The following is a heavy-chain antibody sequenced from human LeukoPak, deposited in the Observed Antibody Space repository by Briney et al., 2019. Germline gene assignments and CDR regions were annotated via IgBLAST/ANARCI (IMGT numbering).Heavy chain of an antibody. J-gene: IGHJ4*02. Sequence: GGSLRLSCAASGFTFSSYGMHWVRQAPGKGLEWVAVISYDGSNKYYADSVKGRFTISRDNPKNTLYLQMNSLRAEDTAVYYCANAYGDNYWGQGTLVTVSS. CDR1: GFTFSSYG. CDR3: ANAYGDNY. V-gene: IGHV3-30*18. CDR2: ISYDGSNK. D-gene: IGHD3-10*01.